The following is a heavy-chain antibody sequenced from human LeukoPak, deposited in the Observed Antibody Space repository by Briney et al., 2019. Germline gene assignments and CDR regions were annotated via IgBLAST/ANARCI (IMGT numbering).Heavy chain of an antibody. Sequence: PGGSLRLSCAASGFTFSSYGMHWVRQAPGKGLEWVAVIWYDGSNKYYADSVKGRFTISRDNSKNTLYLEMNSLRAEDTAVYYCARDREQWPFRDAFDIWGQGTMVTVSA. V-gene: IGHV3-33*01. CDR2: IWYDGSNK. J-gene: IGHJ3*02. CDR3: ARDREQWPFRDAFDI. D-gene: IGHD6-19*01. CDR1: GFTFSSYG.